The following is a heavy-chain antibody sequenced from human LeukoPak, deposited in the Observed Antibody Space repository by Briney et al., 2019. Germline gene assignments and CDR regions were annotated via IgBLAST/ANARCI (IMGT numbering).Heavy chain of an antibody. J-gene: IGHJ4*02. CDR3: ARAGYGDSDFDY. V-gene: IGHV4-39*07. CDR2: IYYDVST. Sequence: KTSETLSLTCTVSGGSFSSSSYYWGWIRQPPGKGLEWIGNIYYDVSTYYNPSLKSRVTISVDTSKNQFSLKLNSVTAADTAVYYCARAGYGDSDFDYWGQGTLVTVSS. D-gene: IGHD4-17*01. CDR1: GGSFSSSSYY.